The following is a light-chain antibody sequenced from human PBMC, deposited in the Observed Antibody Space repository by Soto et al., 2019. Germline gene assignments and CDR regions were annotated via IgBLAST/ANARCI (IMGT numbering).Light chain of an antibody. J-gene: IGKJ4*01. Sequence: EILLTQSPGTLSFSRGDRATLSCRASQSVSTSLAWYQQRPGQAPRLLIYGASSRATVIPDRFSGSGSGTDFTLTISRLEPEDFAVYYCQQYASSPPLTLGGGTKVDIK. CDR1: QSVSTS. V-gene: IGKV3-20*01. CDR2: GAS. CDR3: QQYASSPPLT.